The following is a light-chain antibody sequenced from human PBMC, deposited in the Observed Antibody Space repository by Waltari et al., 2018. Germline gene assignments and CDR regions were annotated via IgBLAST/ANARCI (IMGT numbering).Light chain of an antibody. CDR3: QSYDSLSGSVI. CDR1: RPNLAAAYG. CDR2: GND. J-gene: IGLJ2*01. V-gene: IGLV1-40*01. Sequence: QSVLTQPPSVSGAPGQRVTISCTGSRPNLAAAYGVPWYQRLPGTAPKLLICGNDNRPSGVPDRFSGSKSGASASLAITGLQAEDEADYYCQSYDSLSGSVIFGGGTKLTVL.